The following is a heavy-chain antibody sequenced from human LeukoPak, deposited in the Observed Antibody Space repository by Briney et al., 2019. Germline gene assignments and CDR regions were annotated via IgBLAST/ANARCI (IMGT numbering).Heavy chain of an antibody. CDR1: GLSLSTNAVV. CDR3: VHRTSVTAVDH. D-gene: IGHD4-17*01. J-gene: IGHJ4*02. CDR2: IYGNDDK. Sequence: SGPTLVNPTQTLALTCTFSGLSLSTNAVVVGWVRQPPGKALEWLAFIYGNDDKRYSPSLGSRLTITKDTSKNQVVLTVTDMDYVDTATYYCVHRTSVTAVDHWGQGTLVTVSS. V-gene: IGHV2-5*01.